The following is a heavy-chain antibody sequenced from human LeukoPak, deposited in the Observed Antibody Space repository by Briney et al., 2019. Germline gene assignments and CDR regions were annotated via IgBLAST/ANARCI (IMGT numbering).Heavy chain of an antibody. CDR2: IYYTGST. Sequence: SETLSLTCTISGGFISSSSYYWGWIRQPPGKGLEWIGDIYYTGSTYYNASLKSRVSISIGTSNSHFSLKLSSVTAADTALYYCARRRYYDSTGYLDWGQGTLVTVSS. CDR1: GGFISSSSYY. J-gene: IGHJ1*01. D-gene: IGHD3-22*01. CDR3: ARRRYYDSTGYLD. V-gene: IGHV4-39*02.